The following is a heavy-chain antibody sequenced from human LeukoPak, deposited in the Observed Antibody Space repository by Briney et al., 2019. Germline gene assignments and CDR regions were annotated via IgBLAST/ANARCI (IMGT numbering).Heavy chain of an antibody. CDR1: GYTFSNYA. V-gene: IGHV1-69*04. Sequence: SVKVSCKASGYTFSNYAINWVRQAPGQGLEWMGRITPILGLINYAQTFQGRVTISADKSTNTGYMEVTGLRSEDTAIYYCARGRGSRTGFNGDYLDYWGQGTLLTVSS. D-gene: IGHD3/OR15-3a*01. J-gene: IGHJ4*02. CDR3: ARGRGSRTGFNGDYLDY. CDR2: ITPILGLI.